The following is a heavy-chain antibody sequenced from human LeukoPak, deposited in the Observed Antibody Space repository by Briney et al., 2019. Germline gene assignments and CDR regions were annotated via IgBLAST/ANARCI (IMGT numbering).Heavy chain of an antibody. CDR2: ISSSGSTI. Sequence: GGSLRLSCAASGFTFSSYEMNWVRQAPGKGLEWVSYISSSGSTIYYADSVKGRFTISRDNSKNTLYLQMNSLRAEDTAVYYCARNRGLNYDILTEGSGFDYWGQGTLVTVSS. J-gene: IGHJ4*02. CDR3: ARNRGLNYDILTEGSGFDY. D-gene: IGHD3-9*01. CDR1: GFTFSSYE. V-gene: IGHV3-48*03.